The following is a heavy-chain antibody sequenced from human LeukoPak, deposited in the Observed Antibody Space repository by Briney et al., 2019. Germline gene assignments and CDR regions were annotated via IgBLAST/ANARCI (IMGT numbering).Heavy chain of an antibody. D-gene: IGHD2-2*01. J-gene: IGHJ6*02. V-gene: IGHV1-69*13. Sequence: SVKVSCKASGGTFSSYAISWVRQAPGQGLEWMGGIIPIFGTANYAQKFQGRVTITADESTSTAYMELSSLRSEDTAVYYCARDGPLYCSSTSCYGMDVWAKGPRSPSP. CDR2: IIPIFGTA. CDR3: ARDGPLYCSSTSCYGMDV. CDR1: GGTFSSYA.